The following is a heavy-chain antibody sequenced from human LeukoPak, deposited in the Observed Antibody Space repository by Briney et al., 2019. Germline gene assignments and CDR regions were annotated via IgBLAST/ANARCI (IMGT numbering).Heavy chain of an antibody. CDR1: GFTFSSYA. J-gene: IGHJ3*02. Sequence: GSLRLSCAASGFTFSSYAMSWVRQTPGKGLEWVSAISGSGGSTYYADSVKGRLAISRDNSKNTLYLQMNSLRAEDTAVYYCARSSGWFGDAFDIWGQGTMVTISS. CDR2: ISGSGGST. D-gene: IGHD6-19*01. CDR3: ARSSGWFGDAFDI. V-gene: IGHV3-23*01.